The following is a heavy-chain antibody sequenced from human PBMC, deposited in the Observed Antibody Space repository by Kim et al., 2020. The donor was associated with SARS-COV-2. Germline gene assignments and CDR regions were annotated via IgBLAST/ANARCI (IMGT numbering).Heavy chain of an antibody. CDR1: GFTFSSYA. J-gene: IGHJ5*02. D-gene: IGHD6-13*01. CDR2: ISHSGGST. Sequence: GGSLRLSCAASGFTFSSYAMGWVRQAPGKGLEWVSGISHSGGSTYYADSVKGRFTISRDNSKNTLYLQMSSLRVEDTALYYCAKVGSSSWWRYLSSDPWGQGTLVTVSS. CDR3: AKVGSSSWWRYLSSDP. V-gene: IGHV3-23*01.